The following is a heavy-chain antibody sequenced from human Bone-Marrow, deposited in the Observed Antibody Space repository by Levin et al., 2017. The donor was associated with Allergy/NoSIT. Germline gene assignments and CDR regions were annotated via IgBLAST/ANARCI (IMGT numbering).Heavy chain of an antibody. CDR3: AIYGSGNDYSAFDI. J-gene: IGHJ3*02. CDR1: GFTVSSNH. CDR2: IYSGGRG. Sequence: ETLSLTCAASGFTVSSNHMSWVRQAPGKGLEWVSLIYSGGRGYYADSVRGRFTISRDNSKNTLYLQLNSLRVEDTAVYYCAIYGSGNDYSAFDIWGQGTMVTVSS. V-gene: IGHV3-53*01. D-gene: IGHD3-10*01.